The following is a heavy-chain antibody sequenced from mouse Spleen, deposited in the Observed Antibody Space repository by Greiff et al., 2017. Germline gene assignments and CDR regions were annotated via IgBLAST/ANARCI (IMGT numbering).Heavy chain of an antibody. Sequence: EVHLVESGGDLVKPGGSLKLSCAASGFTFSSYGMSWVRQTPDKRLEWVATISSGGSYTYYPDSVKGRFTISRDNAKNTLYLQMSSLKSEDTAMYYCARRYYDYPGAMDYWGQGTSVTVSS. CDR1: GFTFSSYG. CDR3: ARRYYDYPGAMDY. D-gene: IGHD2-4*01. V-gene: IGHV5-6*01. J-gene: IGHJ4*01. CDR2: ISSGGSYT.